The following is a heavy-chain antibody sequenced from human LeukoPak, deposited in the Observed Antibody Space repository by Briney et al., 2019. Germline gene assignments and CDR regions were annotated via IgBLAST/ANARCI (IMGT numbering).Heavy chain of an antibody. CDR1: GFTFSSYG. CDR3: ARGTYDSSGSGD. Sequence: GRSLRLSCAASGFTFSSYGMHWVRQAPGKGLEWVAVIWYDGSNKYYADSVKGRFTISRDNSKNTLYLQMNSLRAEDTAVYYCARGTYDSSGSGDWGQGTLVTVSS. D-gene: IGHD3-22*01. J-gene: IGHJ4*02. V-gene: IGHV3-33*01. CDR2: IWYDGSNK.